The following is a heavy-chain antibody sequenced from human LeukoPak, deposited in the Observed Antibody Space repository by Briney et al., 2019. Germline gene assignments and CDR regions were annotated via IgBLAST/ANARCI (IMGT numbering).Heavy chain of an antibody. CDR2: ISGSGFNT. D-gene: IGHD1-26*01. CDR3: AKAGGSGILPPSHFDY. Sequence: GGSLRLSCVVSGFTFNNYGMSWVRQAPGKGLEWVSAISGSGFNTYYADSVKGRFTISRDNSKNTLYLQMNSLRAEDTAVYYCAKAGGSGILPPSHFDYWGQGTLVTVSS. CDR1: GFTFNNYG. V-gene: IGHV3-23*01. J-gene: IGHJ4*02.